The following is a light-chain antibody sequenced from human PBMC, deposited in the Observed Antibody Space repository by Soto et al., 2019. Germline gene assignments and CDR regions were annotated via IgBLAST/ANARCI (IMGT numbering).Light chain of an antibody. CDR2: EVT. CDR1: GSDIAVYDF. CDR3: SSFADTNTLL. J-gene: IGLJ2*01. Sequence: SALTQPPSASGSPGQSVTISCAGAGSDIAVYDFVSWYQQHPGKAPKLIIYEVTKRPSGVPDRFSGSKSGNTASLTVSRLQAEDESDYYCSSFADTNTLLFGGGTKLTVL. V-gene: IGLV2-8*01.